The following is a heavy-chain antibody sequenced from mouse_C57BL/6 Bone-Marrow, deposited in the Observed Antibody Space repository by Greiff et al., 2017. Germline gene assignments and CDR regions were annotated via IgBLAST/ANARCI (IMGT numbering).Heavy chain of an antibody. V-gene: IGHV1-64*01. D-gene: IGHD1-1*01. CDR1: GYTFTSYW. Sequence: VQLQQPGAELVKPGASVKLSCKASGYTFTSYWMHWVKQRPGQGLEWIGMIHPNSGSTNYNEKFKSKATLTVDQSSSTAYLQLSSLTSADYAVDYCSRRLLLRSYSMDYWGQGTSVTVSS. CDR2: IHPNSGST. CDR3: SRRLLLRSYSMDY. J-gene: IGHJ4*01.